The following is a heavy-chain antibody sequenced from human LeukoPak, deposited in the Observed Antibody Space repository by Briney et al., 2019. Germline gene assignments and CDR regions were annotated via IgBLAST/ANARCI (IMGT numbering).Heavy chain of an antibody. CDR3: ARGGWLPPDY. CDR2: VYSTGST. CDR1: GGSMNNYY. D-gene: IGHD3-22*01. J-gene: IGHJ4*02. V-gene: IGHV4-4*07. Sequence: SETLSLTCTVSGGSMNNYYWSWIRQPAGKGLEWIGHVYSTGSTNYNPSLTSLNSRVTISVDTSKRQFSLKVTSVTAADTAVYYCARGGWLPPDYWGQGTLVTVSS.